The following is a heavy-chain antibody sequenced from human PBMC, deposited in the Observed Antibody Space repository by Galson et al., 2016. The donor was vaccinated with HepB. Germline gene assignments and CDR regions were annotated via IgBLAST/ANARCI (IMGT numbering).Heavy chain of an antibody. CDR2: ISANSGNT. Sequence: ASGQGLEWLGWISANSGNTNYAQKFQGRVTMTRDTSASTVYMDLRSLTSDDTAVYYCARDVQFRFDYWGQGTLVTVSS. J-gene: IGHJ4*02. CDR3: ARDVQFRFDY. D-gene: IGHD5-24*01. V-gene: IGHV1-18*01.